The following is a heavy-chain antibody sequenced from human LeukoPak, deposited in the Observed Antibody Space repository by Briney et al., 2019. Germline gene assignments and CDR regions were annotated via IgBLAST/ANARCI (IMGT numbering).Heavy chain of an antibody. V-gene: IGHV3-23*01. D-gene: IGHD3-9*01. CDR3: AKWGDYDVLTGYYDSDY. Sequence: GGSLRLSCAAAGFTFSNYAMSWVRQAPGKGLEWVSAITGDGGSTYYADSVKGRFTISRDNSKNTLYLQMNSLRAEDTALYYCAKWGDYDVLTGYYDSDYWGQGTLVTVSS. CDR2: ITGDGGST. J-gene: IGHJ4*02. CDR1: GFTFSNYA.